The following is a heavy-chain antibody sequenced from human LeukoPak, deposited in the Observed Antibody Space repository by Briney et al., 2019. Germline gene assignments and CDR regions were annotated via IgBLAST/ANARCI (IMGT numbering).Heavy chain of an antibody. V-gene: IGHV1-2*02. J-gene: IGHJ4*02. CDR2: INPNSGGT. D-gene: IGHD3-3*01. CDR1: GYTFTGYY. Sequence: ASVKVSCKASGYTFTGYYMHWVRQAPGQGLEWMGWINPNSGGTNYAQKFQGRVTMTEDTSTDTAYMELSSLRSEDTAVYYCATGYLCFSRFGVVIRSCARHFDYWGQGTLVTVSS. CDR3: ATGYLCFSRFGVVIRSCARHFDY.